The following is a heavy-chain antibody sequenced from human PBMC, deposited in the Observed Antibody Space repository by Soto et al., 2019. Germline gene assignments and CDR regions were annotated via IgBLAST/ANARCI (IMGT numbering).Heavy chain of an antibody. V-gene: IGHV4-30-2*01. D-gene: IGHD3-22*01. J-gene: IGHJ4*02. CDR1: GDSISNGGYS. Sequence: HLQLQESGSGLVKPSQTLSLTCTVSGDSISNGGYSWNWIRQPPGKGLEWIGYIYPSGGPAFNPALKSRVSITVDSSNNQFSLKLRSVTAADTAVYYCARDSRSGYYLEYWGQGTMITVSS. CDR2: IYPSGGP. CDR3: ARDSRSGYYLEY.